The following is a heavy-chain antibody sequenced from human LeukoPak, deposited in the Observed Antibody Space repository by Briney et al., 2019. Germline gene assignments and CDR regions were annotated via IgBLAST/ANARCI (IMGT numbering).Heavy chain of an antibody. J-gene: IGHJ6*03. D-gene: IGHD3-10*01. Sequence: GGSLRLSCAASGFTFSNFGMHWVRQAPGKGLEWVAFIRYVGGETFYADTVKGRFTISRDNSKNMLYLQMNSLRADDTAVYYCARSLRVRGVPDYMDVWGKGTTVTISS. CDR2: IRYVGGET. CDR1: GFTFSNFG. CDR3: ARSLRVRGVPDYMDV. V-gene: IGHV3-30*02.